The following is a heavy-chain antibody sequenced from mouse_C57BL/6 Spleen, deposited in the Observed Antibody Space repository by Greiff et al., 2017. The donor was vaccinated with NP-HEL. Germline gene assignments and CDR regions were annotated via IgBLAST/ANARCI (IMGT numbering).Heavy chain of an antibody. V-gene: IGHV5-6*01. Sequence: EVKLVESGGDLVKPGGSLKLSCAASGFTFSSYGMSWVRQTPDKRLEWVATISSGGSYTYYPDSVKGRFTISRDNAKNTLYLQMSSLKSEDTAMYYCARQGDSNYEAYWGQGTLVTVSA. D-gene: IGHD2-5*01. CDR2: ISSGGSYT. CDR1: GFTFSSYG. J-gene: IGHJ3*01. CDR3: ARQGDSNYEAY.